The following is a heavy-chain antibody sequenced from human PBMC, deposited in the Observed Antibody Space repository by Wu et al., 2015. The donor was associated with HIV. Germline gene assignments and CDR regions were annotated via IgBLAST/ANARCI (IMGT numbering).Heavy chain of an antibody. J-gene: IGHJ4*02. CDR3: ARVVLRWELRGVQTT. V-gene: IGHV1-46*01. CDR1: GYTFTSYY. D-gene: IGHD1-26*01. Sequence: QVQLVQSGAEVKKPGASVKVSCKASGYTFTSYYMHWVRQAPGQGLEWMGIINPSGGSTSYAQKFQGRVTMTRDTSTSTVYMELSSLRSEDTAVYYCARVVLRWELRGVQTTWGQGTRGHRL. CDR2: INPSGGST.